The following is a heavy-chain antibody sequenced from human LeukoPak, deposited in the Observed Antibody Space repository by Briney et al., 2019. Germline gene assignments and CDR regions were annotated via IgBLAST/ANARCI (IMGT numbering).Heavy chain of an antibody. D-gene: IGHD2-2*01. J-gene: IGHJ4*02. Sequence: SVKVSCKASGGTFSSYAISWVRQAPGQGLEWMGRIIPIFGTANYAQKFQGRVTITTDESTSTAYMELSSLRSEDTAVYYCARDLSGVPAANFGDYARFDYWGQGTLVTVSS. CDR2: IIPIFGTA. CDR1: GGTFSSYA. CDR3: ARDLSGVPAANFGDYARFDY. V-gene: IGHV1-69*05.